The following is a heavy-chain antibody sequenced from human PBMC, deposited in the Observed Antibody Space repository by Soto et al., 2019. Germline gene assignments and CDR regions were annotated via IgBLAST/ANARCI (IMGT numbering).Heavy chain of an antibody. J-gene: IGHJ4*02. D-gene: IGHD2-15*01. Sequence: QVQLQQWGAGLLKPSETLSLTCAVYGGSFSGYYWNWIRQPPGKGLEWIGEINHSGSTNYNPSLKRRVSTSADTSKKQFSLRLRYLTAADTAQYCCARFDSVVTIFDCWGQGTLVTVTS. CDR2: INHSGST. V-gene: IGHV4-34*01. CDR3: ARFDSVVTIFDC. CDR1: GGSFSGYY.